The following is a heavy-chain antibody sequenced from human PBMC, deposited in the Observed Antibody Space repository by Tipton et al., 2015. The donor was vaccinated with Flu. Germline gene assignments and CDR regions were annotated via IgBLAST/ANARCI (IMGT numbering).Heavy chain of an antibody. Sequence: TLSLTCTASGGSISSYYWSWIRQPPGKGLEWIGYIYYSGSTNYNPSLKSRVTISVDTSKNQFSLKLSSVTAADTAVYYCARVGAYDFWSGGSYYYYGMDVWGQGTTVTVSS. J-gene: IGHJ6*02. CDR3: ARVGAYDFWSGGSYYYYGMDV. D-gene: IGHD3-3*01. V-gene: IGHV4-59*01. CDR1: GGSISSYY. CDR2: IYYSGST.